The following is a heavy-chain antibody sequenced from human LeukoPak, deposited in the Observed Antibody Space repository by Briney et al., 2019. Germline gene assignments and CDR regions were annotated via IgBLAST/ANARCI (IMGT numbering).Heavy chain of an antibody. CDR3: ARGAPLVGATTD. Sequence: SVKVSCKASGGTFSSYAISWVRQAPGQGLEWMGGIIPIFGTANYAQKFQGRVTMTRDTSTSTVYMELSSLRSEDTAVYYCARGAPLVGATTDWGQGTLVTVSS. V-gene: IGHV1-69*05. D-gene: IGHD1-26*01. J-gene: IGHJ4*02. CDR1: GGTFSSYA. CDR2: IIPIFGTA.